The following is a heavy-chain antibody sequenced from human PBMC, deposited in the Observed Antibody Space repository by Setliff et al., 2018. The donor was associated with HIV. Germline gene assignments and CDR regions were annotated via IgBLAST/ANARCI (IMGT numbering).Heavy chain of an antibody. CDR2: IYYSGRT. V-gene: IGHV4-39*07. J-gene: IGHJ3*02. D-gene: IGHD4-17*01. Sequence: PSETLSLTCTVSGGSISSSSYYWGWIRQPPGKGLEWIGSIYYSGRTYYNPSLKSRVTISVDTSKNQLSLKLSSLTAADTAVYYCARDRPPSTVDMLGAFDRWGQGTMVTVSS. CDR3: ARDRPPSTVDMLGAFDR. CDR1: GGSISSSSYY.